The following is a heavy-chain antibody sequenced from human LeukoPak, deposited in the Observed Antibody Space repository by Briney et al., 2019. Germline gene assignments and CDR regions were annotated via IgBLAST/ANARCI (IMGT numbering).Heavy chain of an antibody. V-gene: IGHV4-59*01. CDR1: GGSISSYY. CDR2: IYYSGST. D-gene: IGHD6-25*01. CDR3: ARAALNWFDP. Sequence: SQTLSLTCTVSGGSISSYYWSWIRQPPGKGLEWIGYIYYSGSTNYNPSLKSRVTISVDTSKNQFSLKLSSVTAADTAVYYCARAALNWFDPWGQGTLVTVSS. J-gene: IGHJ5*02.